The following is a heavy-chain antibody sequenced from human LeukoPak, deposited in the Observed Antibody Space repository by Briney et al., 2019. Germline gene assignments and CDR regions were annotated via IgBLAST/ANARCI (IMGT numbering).Heavy chain of an antibody. D-gene: IGHD3-16*01. CDR1: GGSISNYY. CDR2: VYTSGST. CDR3: ARRTWGSDFDY. J-gene: IGHJ4*02. Sequence: SETLSLTCTVSGGSISNYYWSWIRQPAGKGLEWIGYVYTSGSTSYNPSLKSRVTMSVDTSKNQFSLHLSSVTAADTAVYFCARRTWGSDFDYWGQGILVSVSS. V-gene: IGHV4-4*07.